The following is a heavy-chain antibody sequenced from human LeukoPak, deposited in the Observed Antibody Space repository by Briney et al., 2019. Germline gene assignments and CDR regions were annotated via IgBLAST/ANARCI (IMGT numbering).Heavy chain of an antibody. CDR1: GFSLSDYW. J-gene: IGHJ4*01. V-gene: IGHV3-74*01. CDR3: AGDYIWGRLF. D-gene: IGHD3-16*01. Sequence: GGSLRLSCLGSGFSLSDYWMHWVRQTPGKGLMWVSRITSDGSTTWYADSVKGRFTVSRDNAKNTLFLEMNSLRDEDTAVYYCAGDYIWGRLFWGQGTLVTVSS. CDR2: ITSDGSTT.